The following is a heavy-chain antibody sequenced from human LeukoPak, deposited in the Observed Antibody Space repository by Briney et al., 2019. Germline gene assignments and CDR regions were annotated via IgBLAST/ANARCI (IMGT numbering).Heavy chain of an antibody. CDR2: VSSGGAST. CDR3: ARDALSWYGDAFDI. V-gene: IGHV3-23*01. Sequence: GGSLRLSCAASGFTFSTYAMTWVRQAPGKGLEWVSSVSSGGASTFYADSVKGRFTISRDNAKNSLDLQMDSLRVEDTAVYYCARDALSWYGDAFDIWGQGTMVTVSS. D-gene: IGHD6-13*01. J-gene: IGHJ3*02. CDR1: GFTFSTYA.